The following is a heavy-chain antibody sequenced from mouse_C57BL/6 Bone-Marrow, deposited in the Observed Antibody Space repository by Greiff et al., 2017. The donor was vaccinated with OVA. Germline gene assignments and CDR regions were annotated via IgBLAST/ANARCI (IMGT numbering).Heavy chain of an antibody. J-gene: IGHJ4*01. V-gene: IGHV1-82*01. Sequence: VQLQQSGPELVKPGASVKISCKASGYAFSSSWMNWVKQRPGKGLEWIGRIYPGDGDTNYNGKFKGKATLTADKSSSTAYMQLSSLTSEDSAVYFCARGDDYSNYGAMDYWGQGTSVTVSS. CDR2: IYPGDGDT. D-gene: IGHD2-5*01. CDR1: GYAFSSSW. CDR3: ARGDDYSNYGAMDY.